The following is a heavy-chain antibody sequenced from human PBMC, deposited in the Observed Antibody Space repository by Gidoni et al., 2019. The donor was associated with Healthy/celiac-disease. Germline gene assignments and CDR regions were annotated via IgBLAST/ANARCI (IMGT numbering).Heavy chain of an antibody. V-gene: IGHV4-59*01. J-gene: IGHJ6*02. CDR1: GGSISSYY. Sequence: QVQLQESGPGLVKPSETLSLTCTVSGGSISSYYWSWIRQPPGKGLEWIGYIYYSGSTNYNPSLKSRVTISVDTSKNQFSLKLSSVTAADTAVYYCARDSSYYYYGMDVWGQGTTVTVSS. D-gene: IGHD2-2*01. CDR3: ARDSSYYYYGMDV. CDR2: IYYSGST.